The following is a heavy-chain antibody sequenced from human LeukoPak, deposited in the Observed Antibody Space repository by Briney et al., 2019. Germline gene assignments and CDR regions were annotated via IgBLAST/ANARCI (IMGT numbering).Heavy chain of an antibody. CDR2: INHSGST. D-gene: IGHD2-8*01. J-gene: IGHJ4*02. CDR1: GGSFSGYY. Sequence: PSETLSLTCAVYGGSFSGYYWSWMRQPPGKGLEWIGEINHSGSTNYNPSLKSRVTISVDTSKNQFSLKLSSVTAADTAVYYCARGPYCTNGVCYKGFDYWGQGTLVTVSS. CDR3: ARGPYCTNGVCYKGFDY. V-gene: IGHV4-34*01.